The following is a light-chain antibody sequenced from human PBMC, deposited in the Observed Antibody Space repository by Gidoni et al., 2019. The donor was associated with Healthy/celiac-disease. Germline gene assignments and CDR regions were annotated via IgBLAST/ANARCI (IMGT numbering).Light chain of an antibody. V-gene: IGLV3-19*01. J-gene: IGLJ2*01. CDR1: SLRSNY. Sequence: SPELTQDLALSVALGQTVRITCQGDSLRSNYASWYQQKPGQAPVLVIYGKNNRPSGIPDRFSGSSSGNTASLTITGAQAEDEADYYCNSRDSSGNLVVFGGGTKLTVL. CDR2: GKN. CDR3: NSRDSSGNLVV.